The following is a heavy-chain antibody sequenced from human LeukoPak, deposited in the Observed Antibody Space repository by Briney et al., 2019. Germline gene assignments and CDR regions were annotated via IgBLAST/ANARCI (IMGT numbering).Heavy chain of an antibody. V-gene: IGHV3-74*01. J-gene: IGHJ3*02. CDR2: INSDGSST. Sequence: GGSLRLSCAASGFTFSSYWMHWVRQAPGKGLVWVSRINSDGSSTSYADSVKGRFTISRDNAKNTLYLQMNSLRAEDTAVYYCAATYYDSWSGYSTDAFDIWGQGTMVTVSS. CDR3: AATYYDSWSGYSTDAFDI. D-gene: IGHD3-3*01. CDR1: GFTFSSYW.